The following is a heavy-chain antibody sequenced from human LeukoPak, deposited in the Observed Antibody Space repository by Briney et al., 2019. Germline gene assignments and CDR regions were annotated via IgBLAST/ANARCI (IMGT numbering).Heavy chain of an antibody. CDR3: AIHAAGYSSSWHPNYFDY. Sequence: GGSLRLSCAASGFTFSSYWMNWARQAPGKGLEWVASINHNGNVNYYVDSVKGRFTISRDNAKNTLYLQMNSLRAEDTAVYYCAIHAAGYSSSWHPNYFDYWGQGTLVTVSS. D-gene: IGHD6-13*01. CDR2: INHNGNVN. CDR1: GFTFSSYW. J-gene: IGHJ4*02. V-gene: IGHV3-7*03.